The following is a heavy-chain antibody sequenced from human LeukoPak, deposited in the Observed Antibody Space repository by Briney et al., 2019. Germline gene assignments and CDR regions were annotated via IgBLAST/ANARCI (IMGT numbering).Heavy chain of an antibody. CDR1: GFTFSSYG. Sequence: GGSLRLSCAASGFTFSSYGMHWVRQAPGKGLEWVAFIRYDGSNKYYADSVKGRFTISRDNSKNTLYLQMNSLRAEDTAVYYCAKDSSVGYSDWLAPGGDPYYMDVWGKGTTVTVSS. CDR3: AKDSSVGYSDWLAPGGDPYYMDV. D-gene: IGHD3-9*01. V-gene: IGHV3-30*02. CDR2: IRYDGSNK. J-gene: IGHJ6*03.